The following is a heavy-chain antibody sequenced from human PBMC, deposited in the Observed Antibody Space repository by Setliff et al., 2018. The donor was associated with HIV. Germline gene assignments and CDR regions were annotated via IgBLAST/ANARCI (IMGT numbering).Heavy chain of an antibody. CDR2: IYSDGST. CDR3: AKWWGYSSGWLDY. D-gene: IGHD6-19*01. J-gene: IGHJ4*02. CDR1: GFTVSSSY. Sequence: LRLSCEASGFTVSSSYMAWVRQAPGKGLEWVSTIYSDGSTYHRDSVKGRFTLSRDNSKNTVYLQVGSLRPDDTAMYYCAKWWGYSSGWLDYWGQGTLVTVSS. V-gene: IGHV3-66*02.